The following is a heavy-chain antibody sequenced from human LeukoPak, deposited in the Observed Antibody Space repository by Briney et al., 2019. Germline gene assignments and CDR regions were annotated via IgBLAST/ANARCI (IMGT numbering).Heavy chain of an antibody. D-gene: IGHD3-10*01. CDR2: ISSSSSYI. CDR1: GFTFSSNS. J-gene: IGHJ4*02. CDR3: ARNGITMVRGVMGY. V-gene: IGHV3-21*01. Sequence: GGSLRLSCAASGFTFSSNSMNWVRQAPGKGLEWVSSISSSSSYIYYADSVKGRFTISRDNAKNSLYLQMNSLRAEDTAVYYCARNGITMVRGVMGYWGQGTLVTVSS.